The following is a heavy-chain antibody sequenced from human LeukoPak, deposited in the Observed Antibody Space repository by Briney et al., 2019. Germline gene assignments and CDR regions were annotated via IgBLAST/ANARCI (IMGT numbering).Heavy chain of an antibody. CDR3: ASSRMAAALLPFDY. J-gene: IGHJ4*02. D-gene: IGHD6-13*01. Sequence: SETLSLTCTVSGGSISSYYWSWVSQPPGKGLEWIGEIYHSGSTNYNPSLKSRVTISVDKSKNQFSLKLSSVTAADTAVYYCASSRMAAALLPFDYWGQGTLVTVSS. V-gene: IGHV4-4*02. CDR1: GGSISSYY. CDR2: IYHSGST.